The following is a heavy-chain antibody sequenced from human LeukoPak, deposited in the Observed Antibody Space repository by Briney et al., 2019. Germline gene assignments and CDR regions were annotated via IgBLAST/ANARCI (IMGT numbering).Heavy chain of an antibody. V-gene: IGHV1-46*01. CDR1: GYTFTSYY. D-gene: IGHD5-24*01. J-gene: IGHJ4*02. Sequence: VASVKVSCKASGYTFTSYYMHWVRQAPGQGLEWMGIINPSGGSTSYAQKFQGRVTMTRDTSTSTVYMELSSLRSEDTAVYYCAREARRTVGVATTPLGYWGQGTLVTVSS. CDR2: INPSGGST. CDR3: AREARRTVGVATTPLGY.